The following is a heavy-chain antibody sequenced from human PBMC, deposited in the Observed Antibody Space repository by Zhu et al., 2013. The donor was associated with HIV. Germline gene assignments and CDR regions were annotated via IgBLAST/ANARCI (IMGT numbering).Heavy chain of an antibody. CDR1: GGSISSSSYY. D-gene: IGHD2-2*01. Sequence: QVQLQESGPGLVKPSETLSLTCTVSGGSISSSSYYWGWIRQPPGKGLEWIGSIYYSGSTYYNPSLKSRVTISVDTSKNQFSLKLSSVTAADTAVYYCARDYLGDIVVVPAAMHWFDPWGQGTLVTVSS. J-gene: IGHJ5*02. CDR2: IYYSGST. V-gene: IGHV4-39*07. CDR3: ARDYLGDIVVVPAAMHWFDP.